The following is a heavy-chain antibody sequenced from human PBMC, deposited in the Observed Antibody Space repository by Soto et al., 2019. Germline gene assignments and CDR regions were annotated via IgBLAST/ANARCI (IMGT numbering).Heavy chain of an antibody. CDR2: ISYDGVNK. V-gene: IGHV3-30*18. D-gene: IGHD1-1*01. Sequence: PGGSLRLSCAASGFTFSTYGMHWVRQAPGKGLEWVAVISYDGVNKYYADSVKGRFTISRDNSKNTLYLQMNSLRAEDTVVYYCAKSVYNWNDGFFDYWGQGTLVTVSS. CDR1: GFTFSTYG. J-gene: IGHJ4*02. CDR3: AKSVYNWNDGFFDY.